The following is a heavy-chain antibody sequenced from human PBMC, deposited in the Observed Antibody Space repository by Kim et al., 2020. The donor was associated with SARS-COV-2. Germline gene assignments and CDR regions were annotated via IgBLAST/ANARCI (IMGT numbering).Heavy chain of an antibody. CDR2: IIPFLNIA. CDR1: GGTFSNYA. D-gene: IGHD4-4*01. CDR3: ARHRYGRVSTVTDRGPFDS. Sequence: SVKVSCKVSGGTFSNYAISWVRQAPGRGLEWMGKIIPFLNIADNAQKFQGRLTVTADKSTTTAYMEILSLRSEDTAVYYCARHRYGRVSTVTDRGPFDSWGQGTLVTVSS. J-gene: IGHJ4*02. V-gene: IGHV1-69*04.